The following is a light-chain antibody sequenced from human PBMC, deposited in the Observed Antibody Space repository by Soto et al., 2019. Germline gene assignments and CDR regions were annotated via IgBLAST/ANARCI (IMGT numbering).Light chain of an antibody. CDR2: HSS. Sequence: EVIMTQSPATLSVSPGERATLSCRASQTVSSHLAWYQHKNGQAPRLLIYHSSIRATGIPARFSGSGSGTEFLLTISSLQSEDFAVYDCQQYHTWPPSTTFGQGTRLEIK. CDR1: QTVSSH. J-gene: IGKJ5*01. CDR3: QQYHTWPPSTT. V-gene: IGKV3D-15*01.